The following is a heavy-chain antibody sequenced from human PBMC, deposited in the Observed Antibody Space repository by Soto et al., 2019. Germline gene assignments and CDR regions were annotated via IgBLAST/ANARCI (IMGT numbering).Heavy chain of an antibody. CDR2: ISGSGGST. J-gene: IGHJ6*02. Sequence: PGGSLRLSCAASGFTFSSYAMSWVRQAPGKGLEWVSAISGSGGSTYYADSVKGRFTISRDNSKNTLYLQMNSLRAEDTAVYYCAKDSYGDAGYCSSTSCQWPGYYYGMDVWGQGTTVTVSS. V-gene: IGHV3-23*01. CDR3: AKDSYGDAGYCSSTSCQWPGYYYGMDV. D-gene: IGHD2-2*01. CDR1: GFTFSSYA.